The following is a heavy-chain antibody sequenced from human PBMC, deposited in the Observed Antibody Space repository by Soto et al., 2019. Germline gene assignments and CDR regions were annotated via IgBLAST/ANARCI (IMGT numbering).Heavy chain of an antibody. Sequence: EVQLVESGGGLVQPGRSLRLSCAASGFTFDDYAMHWVRQAPGKGLEWVSGISWNSGSIGYADSVKGRFTISRDNAKNYLYLQMNSLRAEDTALYYCAKGGGWRSSTSSSFDYWGQGTLVTVSS. CDR3: AKGGGWRSSTSSSFDY. V-gene: IGHV3-9*01. CDR1: GFTFDDYA. J-gene: IGHJ4*02. CDR2: ISWNSGSI. D-gene: IGHD2-2*01.